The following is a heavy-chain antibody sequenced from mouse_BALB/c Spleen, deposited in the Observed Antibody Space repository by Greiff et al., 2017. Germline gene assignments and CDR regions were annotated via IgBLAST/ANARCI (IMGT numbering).Heavy chain of an antibody. CDR3: ARGGVRRDFDY. CDR2: ISYDGSN. D-gene: IGHD2-14*01. CDR1: GYSITSGYY. Sequence: ESGPGLVKPSQSLSLTCSVTGYSITSGYYWNWIRQFPGNKLEWMGYISYDGSNNYNPSLKNRISITRDTSKNQFFLKLNSVTTEDTATYYCARGGVRRDFDYWGQGTTLTVSS. J-gene: IGHJ2*01. V-gene: IGHV3-6*02.